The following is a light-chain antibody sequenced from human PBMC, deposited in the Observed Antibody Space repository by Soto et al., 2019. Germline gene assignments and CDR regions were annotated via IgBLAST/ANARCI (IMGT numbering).Light chain of an antibody. CDR1: QDITKY. J-gene: IGKJ5*01. CDR3: QQYENVPIT. Sequence: DIQMTQSPSSLSASVGDRVTISCQASQDITKYLNWYQQRPGTAPKLLIYDASNLETGVPSSFSGSGSGTDFTFTISSLQPEDIATYFCQQYENVPITFGQGTRLEIK. V-gene: IGKV1-33*01. CDR2: DAS.